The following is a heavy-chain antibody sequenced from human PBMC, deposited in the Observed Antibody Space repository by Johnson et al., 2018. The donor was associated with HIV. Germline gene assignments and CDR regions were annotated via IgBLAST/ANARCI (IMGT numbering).Heavy chain of an antibody. CDR3: ARDKWELLGALDI. V-gene: IGHV3-30-3*01. Sequence: QVQLVESGGGLVQPGGSLRLSCAASGFTFSSYAMHWVRQAPGKGLEWVTVISYDGSNKYYADSVKGRFTISRDNSKNTLYLQMNSLRAEDTAVYYCARDKWELLGALDIWGQGTMVTVSS. CDR1: GFTFSSYA. J-gene: IGHJ3*02. CDR2: ISYDGSNK. D-gene: IGHD1-26*01.